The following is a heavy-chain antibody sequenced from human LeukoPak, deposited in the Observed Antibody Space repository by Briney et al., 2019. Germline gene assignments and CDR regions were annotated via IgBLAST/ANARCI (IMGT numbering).Heavy chain of an antibody. CDR1: GFTFSNAW. CDR2: IKSKTDGGTT. D-gene: IGHD3-22*01. V-gene: IGHV3-15*01. CDR3: TTDLASSGYYYYYGMDV. J-gene: IGHJ6*02. Sequence: PGGSLRLSCAASGFTFSNAWMSWVRQAPGKGLEWVGRIKSKTDGGTTDYAAPVKGRFTISRDDSKNTLYLQMNSLKTEDTAVYYCTTDLASSGYYYYYGMDVWGQGTTVTVSS.